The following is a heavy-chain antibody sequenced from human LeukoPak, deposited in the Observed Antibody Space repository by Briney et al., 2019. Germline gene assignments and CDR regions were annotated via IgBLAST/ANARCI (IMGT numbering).Heavy chain of an antibody. CDR2: IWYDGSNK. CDR1: GFTFSSYG. J-gene: IGHJ4*02. CDR3: ARGITAMVLDY. D-gene: IGHD5-18*01. V-gene: IGHV3-33*01. Sequence: GGSLRLSCAASGFTFSSYGMHRVRQAPGKGLEWVAVIWYDGSNKYYADSVKGRFTISRDNSKNTLYLQMNSLRAEDTAVYYCARGITAMVLDYWGQGTLVTVSS.